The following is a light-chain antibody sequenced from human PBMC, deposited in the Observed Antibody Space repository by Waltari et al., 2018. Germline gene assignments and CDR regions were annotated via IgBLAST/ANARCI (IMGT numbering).Light chain of an antibody. V-gene: IGKV1-33*01. J-gene: IGKJ3*01. CDR1: QDISNY. CDR2: DAS. Sequence: DIQMTQSPSSLSASVGYRVTITCQASQDISNYLNWYQQKPGKAPKLLIYDASNLETGVPSRFSGSGSVTDFTFTISSLQPEDIATYYCQQYDNLPPFTFGPGTKVDIK. CDR3: QQYDNLPPFT.